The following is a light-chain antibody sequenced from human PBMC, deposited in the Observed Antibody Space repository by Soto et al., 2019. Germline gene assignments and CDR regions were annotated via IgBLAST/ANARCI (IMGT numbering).Light chain of an antibody. CDR2: GAF. V-gene: IGKV3-20*01. J-gene: IGKJ1*01. Sequence: EVVLTQSAGTLSLSPGERATLSCRASQSVSTSFLAWYQQKPGQAPRLLIYGAFSRATGIPDRFSGSGSGTDFTLTISRLEPEDFAVYFCHQDFNLPWTFGQGTKVDIK. CDR1: QSVSTSF. CDR3: HQDFNLPWT.